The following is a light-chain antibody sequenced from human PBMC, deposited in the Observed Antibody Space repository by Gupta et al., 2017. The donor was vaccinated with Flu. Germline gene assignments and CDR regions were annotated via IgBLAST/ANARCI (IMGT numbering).Light chain of an antibody. CDR1: QSVSSSY. Sequence: EIVLTQSPGTLSLSPGERATLSCRASQSVSSSYLAWYQQKPGQAPRLLIYGASSRATGIPDRFSGSGSGTDFTLTISRLEPEDFAVYYCQQDGGSPRTFGQGTKLEIK. J-gene: IGKJ1*01. CDR3: QQDGGSPRT. V-gene: IGKV3-20*01. CDR2: GAS.